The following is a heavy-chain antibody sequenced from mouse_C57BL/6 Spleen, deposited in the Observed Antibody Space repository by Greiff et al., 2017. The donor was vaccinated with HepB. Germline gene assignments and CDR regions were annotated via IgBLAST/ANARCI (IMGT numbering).Heavy chain of an antibody. CDR2: IYPSDSDT. Sequence: QVQLQQPGAELVKPGASVKVSCKASGYTFTSHTMHWVKQRPDQGLEWIGSIYPSDSDTNYNQKFKGKATLTVDKSSSTAYMQLSSLTSEDSAVYYCAIESMVPHYYAMGDWGQGTTVTVSS. CDR3: AIESMVPHYYAMGD. D-gene: IGHD2-2*01. CDR1: GYTFTSHT. V-gene: IGHV1-74*01. J-gene: IGHJ4*01.